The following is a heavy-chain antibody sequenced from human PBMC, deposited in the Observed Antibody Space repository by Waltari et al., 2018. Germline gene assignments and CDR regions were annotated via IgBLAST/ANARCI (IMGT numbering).Heavy chain of an antibody. CDR2: IYRSGVT. CDR3: AVSPDTATSRAAFHF. J-gene: IGHJ6*02. Sequence: QVQLQESGPGLAKASQTLSLTCDVSGGSISNLNFYWSWIRQPAGKGLEWIGRIYRSGVTDYNPSLRGRATMFLDMSKNQCSLTVDSLIAADTAVYYCAVSPDTATSRAAFHFWGPGTTVSVSS. CDR1: GGSISNLNFY. D-gene: IGHD5-18*01. V-gene: IGHV4-61*02.